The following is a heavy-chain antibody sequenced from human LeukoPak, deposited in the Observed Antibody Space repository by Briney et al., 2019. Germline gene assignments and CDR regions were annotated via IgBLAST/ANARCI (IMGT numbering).Heavy chain of an antibody. Sequence: PGGSLRLSCAASGFPFCSYGMHWVPQAPGKGLEWVAVISYDGSNKYYAGSVKRRYTISRDNSKNTLYLQMNSLRAEDTAVYYCAREPGIAAAGVDYWGEGTLVTVSS. CDR3: AREPGIAAAGVDY. J-gene: IGHJ4*02. V-gene: IGHV3-30*03. CDR1: GFPFCSYG. D-gene: IGHD6-13*01. CDR2: ISYDGSNK.